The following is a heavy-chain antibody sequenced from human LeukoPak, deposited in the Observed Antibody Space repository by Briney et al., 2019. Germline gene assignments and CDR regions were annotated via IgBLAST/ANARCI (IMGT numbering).Heavy chain of an antibody. D-gene: IGHD2-2*01. CDR3: ARVRYSDGTSCSFADS. CDR1: GFIFRNYW. Sequence: GGSLSLSCAATGFIFRNYWMSWVRQAAGKGPEWVANINPDGSEKYSVDSLKGRFTISRDNAKNSLFLQMNRLRAEDTAVYYCARVRYSDGTSCSFADSWGQGTLVSVSS. V-gene: IGHV3-7*04. CDR2: INPDGSEK. J-gene: IGHJ5*01.